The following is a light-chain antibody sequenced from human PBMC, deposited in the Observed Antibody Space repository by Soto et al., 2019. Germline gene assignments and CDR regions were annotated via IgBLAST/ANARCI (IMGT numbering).Light chain of an antibody. CDR3: LLAYAGARPV. V-gene: IGLV7-46*01. J-gene: IGLJ3*02. Sequence: QAVVTQEPSLTVSPGGKVTLTYGSSFGAVTKDNYPYGFQQKPGQATRTLIYDTNNRQSWTPGRFTGSILGGKAALTLSGAQPAEEADYYCLLAYAGARPVFGGGTKLTVL. CDR2: DTN. CDR1: FGAVTKDNY.